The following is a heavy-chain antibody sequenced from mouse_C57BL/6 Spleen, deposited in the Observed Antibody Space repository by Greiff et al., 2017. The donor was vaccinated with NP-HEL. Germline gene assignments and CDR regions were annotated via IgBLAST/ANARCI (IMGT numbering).Heavy chain of an antibody. CDR3: ARGGRSYAMDY. CDR2: IHPNSGSN. CDR1: GYTFTSYW. J-gene: IGHJ4*01. V-gene: IGHV1-64*01. D-gene: IGHD3-3*01. Sequence: QVQLQQPGAELVKPGASVKLSCKASGYTFTSYWMHWVKQRPGQGLEWIGMIHPNSGSNNYNEKFKSKATLTVDKSSSTAYMQLSSLTSEDSAVYDGARGGRSYAMDYWGQGTSVTVSS.